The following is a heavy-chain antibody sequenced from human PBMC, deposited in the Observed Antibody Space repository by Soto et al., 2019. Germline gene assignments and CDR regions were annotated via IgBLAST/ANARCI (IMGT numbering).Heavy chain of an antibody. CDR3: AAEKISASGCNWFDP. V-gene: IGHV3-23*01. CDR1: GFIFSSYA. D-gene: IGHD2-2*01. CDR2: ISGSGGST. Sequence: ELQLLESGGGLVQPGGSLRLSCAASGFIFSSYAMSWVRQAPGKGLEWVSAISGSGGSTYYADSVKGRFTISRDNSKNTLYLQMNSLRAGDTAVYYCAAEKISASGCNWFDPWGQGTLVSDSS. J-gene: IGHJ5*02.